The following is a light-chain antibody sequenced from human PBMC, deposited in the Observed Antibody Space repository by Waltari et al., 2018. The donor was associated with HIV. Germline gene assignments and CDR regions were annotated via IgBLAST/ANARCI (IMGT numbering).Light chain of an antibody. Sequence: EIVMTQSPATLSVSPGERATLSCRASQSVSSNLAWYQQKPGQAPRLLIYGASTRAIGIPARFSGSGTGTEFTLTISSLQSEDFAVYYCQQYNNWPPLMYTFGQGTKLEIK. CDR3: QQYNNWPPLMYT. CDR1: QSVSSN. CDR2: GAS. J-gene: IGKJ2*01. V-gene: IGKV3-15*01.